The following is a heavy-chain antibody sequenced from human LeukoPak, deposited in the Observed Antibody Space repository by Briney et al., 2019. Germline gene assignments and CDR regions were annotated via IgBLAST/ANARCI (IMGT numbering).Heavy chain of an antibody. CDR2: IITVSETT. Sequence: SVRVSCTASGGTFSDYVITWVRQAPGQGLEWMGGIITVSETTNYAQKFQGRVTFTADESTTTAYMELSSLRSEDTAVYYCARGGRYSSAWFFDLWGQGTLVTVS. CDR3: ARGGRYSSAWFFDL. CDR1: GGTFSDYV. V-gene: IGHV1-69*01. D-gene: IGHD6-19*01. J-gene: IGHJ4*02.